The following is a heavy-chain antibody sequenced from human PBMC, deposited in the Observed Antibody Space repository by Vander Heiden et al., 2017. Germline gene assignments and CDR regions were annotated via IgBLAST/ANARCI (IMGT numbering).Heavy chain of an antibody. CDR2: IQSDGSKK. CDR3: ARDRYPWYGDF. CDR1: EFSFSYYG. V-gene: IGHV3-30*02. J-gene: IGHJ2*01. D-gene: IGHD3-9*01. Sequence: QVQRVESGGGVVQPGGSLRLSCAASEFSFSYYGMHLVRLARGKGWDWVAFIQSDGSKKYYADPVKGRFTISRDNSQNMMYLQMNSLRAEDTAVYYCARDRYPWYGDFWGRGTLVSVSS.